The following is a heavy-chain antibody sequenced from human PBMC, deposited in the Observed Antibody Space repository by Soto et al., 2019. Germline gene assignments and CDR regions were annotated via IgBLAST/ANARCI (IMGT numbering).Heavy chain of an antibody. D-gene: IGHD1-1*01. CDR3: ARDLWVEPELYYYGMDV. V-gene: IGHV4-30-4*01. CDR2: ILYSGTT. J-gene: IGHJ6*02. CDR1: GDSISSADYY. Sequence: PSETLSLTCTVSGDSISSADYYWSWIRQTPGKGLEWIGHILYSGTTYYNPSLKSRLTISVDTSKNHFSLRLTSVTAADTAVYYCARDLWVEPELYYYGMDVWGQGTTVTVSS.